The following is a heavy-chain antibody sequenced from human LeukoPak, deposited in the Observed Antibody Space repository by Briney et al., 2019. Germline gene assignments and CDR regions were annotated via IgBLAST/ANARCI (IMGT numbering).Heavy chain of an antibody. CDR3: ARNDYSNYYYYGMDV. Sequence: SVKVSCKASGGTFSSYAISWVRQAPGQGLEWMGRIIPILGIANYAQKFQGRVTITADKSTSAAYMELSSLRSEDTAVYYCARNDYSNYYYYGMDVWGQGTTVTVSS. CDR2: IIPILGIA. CDR1: GGTFSSYA. J-gene: IGHJ6*02. V-gene: IGHV1-69*04. D-gene: IGHD4-11*01.